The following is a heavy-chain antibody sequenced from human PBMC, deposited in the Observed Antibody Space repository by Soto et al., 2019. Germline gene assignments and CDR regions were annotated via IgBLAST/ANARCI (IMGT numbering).Heavy chain of an antibody. CDR3: ARDGGHMARAVHPYHYYGLVD. J-gene: IGHJ6*02. Sequence: GGSLRLSCAASGFTFSSYSMNWVRQAPGKGLEWVSSISSSSSYIYYADSVKGRFTISRDNAKNSLYLQMNSLRAEDTAVYYCARDGGHMARAVHPYHYYGLVDWRPGTTLNAFS. D-gene: IGHD3-10*01. CDR2: ISSSSSYI. CDR1: GFTFSSYS. V-gene: IGHV3-21*01.